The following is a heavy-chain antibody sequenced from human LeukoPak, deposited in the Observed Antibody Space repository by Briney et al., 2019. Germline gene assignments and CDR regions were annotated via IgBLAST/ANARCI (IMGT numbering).Heavy chain of an antibody. J-gene: IGHJ4*02. CDR1: RGSLSPDH. Sequence: SETLSLTCTDSRGSLSPDHCAWIRQPPGKGLEWIGYIFYTGRARYNPSLEGRATLTVDMSKNEVSLKLRSVTAADTATYYCARLVDGANTRVDSWGQGTLVTVSS. D-gene: IGHD4/OR15-4a*01. V-gene: IGHV4-59*08. CDR3: ARLVDGANTRVDS. CDR2: IFYTGRA.